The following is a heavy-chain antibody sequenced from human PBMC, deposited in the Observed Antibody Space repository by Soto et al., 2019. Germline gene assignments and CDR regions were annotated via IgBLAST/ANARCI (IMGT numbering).Heavy chain of an antibody. CDR1: GDSIRSGYF. J-gene: IGHJ6*02. Sequence: KSSETLSLTCTVSGDSIRSGYFWGWIRPPPGKGLEWMGGMYHSGITYYNLSLKSRVTISVDTSKNQLSLKLSSATAADTAVYYCARSMYSTSAPLSDGLDVWGQGTTVTVSS. CDR2: MYHSGIT. V-gene: IGHV4-38-2*02. CDR3: ARSMYSTSAPLSDGLDV. D-gene: IGHD6-6*01.